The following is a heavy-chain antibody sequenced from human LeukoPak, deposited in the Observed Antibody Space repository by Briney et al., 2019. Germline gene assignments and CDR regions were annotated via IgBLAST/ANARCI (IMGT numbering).Heavy chain of an antibody. Sequence: QPGGSLRLSCAASGFTFSSYGMHWVRQAPGKGLEWVAVIWYDGSNKYYADSVKGRFTISRDNSKNTLYLQMNSLRAEDTAVYYCAREDTIQRGYFDYWGQGTLVTVSS. D-gene: IGHD3-3*01. CDR1: GFTFSSYG. V-gene: IGHV3-33*01. CDR2: IWYDGSNK. J-gene: IGHJ4*02. CDR3: AREDTIQRGYFDY.